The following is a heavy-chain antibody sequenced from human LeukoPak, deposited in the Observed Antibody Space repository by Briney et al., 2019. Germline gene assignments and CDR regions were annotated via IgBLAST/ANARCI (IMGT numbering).Heavy chain of an antibody. CDR2: IYPCDSDT. V-gene: IGHV5-51*01. J-gene: IGHJ4*02. D-gene: IGHD3-16*01. CDR1: GYSFTSYW. Sequence: GESLKIFSSSSGYSFTSYWIAWVCLLPRKGMEWMGIIYPCDSDTSYCPSFQGHVTISADKFISTAYLQWSSLKASDTAIYYCAYDDTSNDHGMMDWGQGTLVTVSS. CDR3: AYDDTSNDHGMMD.